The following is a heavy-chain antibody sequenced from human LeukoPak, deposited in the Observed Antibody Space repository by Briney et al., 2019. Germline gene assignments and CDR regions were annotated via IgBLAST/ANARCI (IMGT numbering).Heavy chain of an antibody. D-gene: IGHD6-13*01. CDR3: ARDLGITADGNYFDY. Sequence: GGSLRLSCAASGFTFSDYGMHWVRQAPGKGLEWVAVVWFDGSNKYYADSVEGRFTVSRDNSKYTVNLLMNSLRAEGTAVYYCARDLGITADGNYFDYWGQGTLVTVSS. V-gene: IGHV3-33*01. CDR1: GFTFSDYG. J-gene: IGHJ4*02. CDR2: VWFDGSNK.